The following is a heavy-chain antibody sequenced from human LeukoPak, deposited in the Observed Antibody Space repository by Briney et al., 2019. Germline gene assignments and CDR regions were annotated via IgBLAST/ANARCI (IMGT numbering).Heavy chain of an antibody. Sequence: PSETLSLTCAVYGGSFSGYYWSWLRQPPGKGLEWIGEINHSGSTNYNPSLKSRVTISVDTSKNQCSLKLSSVTAADTAVYYCARGAGYYDSSGYYEFDYWGQGTLVTVSS. CDR3: ARGAGYYDSSGYYEFDY. D-gene: IGHD3-22*01. V-gene: IGHV4-34*01. CDR2: INHSGST. CDR1: GGSFSGYY. J-gene: IGHJ4*02.